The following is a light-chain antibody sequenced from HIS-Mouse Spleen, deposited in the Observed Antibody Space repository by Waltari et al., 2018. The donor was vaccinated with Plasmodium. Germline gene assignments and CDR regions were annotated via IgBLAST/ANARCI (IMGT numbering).Light chain of an antibody. Sequence: EIVMTQSPATLSVSPGERATLSCRASQSVSSNLAWYQQKPGQAPRLLIYASSTRATGIPARFSGSGSGTDFTLTISSLEPEDFAVYYCQQRSNWPLYTFGQGTKLEIK. CDR1: QSVSSN. J-gene: IGKJ2*01. CDR3: QQRSNWPLYT. CDR2: ASS. V-gene: IGKV3-11*01.